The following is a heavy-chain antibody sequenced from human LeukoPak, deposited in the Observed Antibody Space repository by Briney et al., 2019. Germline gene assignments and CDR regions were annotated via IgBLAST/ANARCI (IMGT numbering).Heavy chain of an antibody. CDR3: ARGCFFGAKVTTVGDY. V-gene: IGHV3-48*01. D-gene: IGHD4-11*01. Sequence: LRLSSSASGFTFCSYSMNWVRQAQGQGRVWGLYISSSSSTIYYADTVKGRFTISRDNAKNSLYLKMNSLRAEDTAVYYCARGCFFGAKVTTVGDYWGQGTLVTVSS. J-gene: IGHJ4*02. CDR2: ISSSSSTI. CDR1: GFTFCSYS.